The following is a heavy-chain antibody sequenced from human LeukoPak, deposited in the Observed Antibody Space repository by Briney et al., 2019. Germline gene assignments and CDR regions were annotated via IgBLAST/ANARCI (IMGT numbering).Heavy chain of an antibody. J-gene: IGHJ5*02. Sequence: ASVKVSCKASGYTFTSYGISWVRQAPGQGREWMGWISAYNGNTNYAQKLQGRVTMTTDTSTSTAYMELRSLRSDDTAVYYCAMDSNSAVAGTLWCVPWGQGTLVTVST. CDR1: GYTFTSYG. D-gene: IGHD6-19*01. CDR3: AMDSNSAVAGTLWCVP. CDR2: ISAYNGNT. V-gene: IGHV1-18*01.